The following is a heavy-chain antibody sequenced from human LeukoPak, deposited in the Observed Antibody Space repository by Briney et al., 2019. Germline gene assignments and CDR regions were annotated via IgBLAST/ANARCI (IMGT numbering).Heavy chain of an antibody. V-gene: IGHV4-31*03. CDR1: GGSISSGGYY. CDR2: IYYSGNT. Sequence: PSQTLSLICTVSGGSISSGGYYWSWIRQHPGKGLEWIWYIYYSGNTYYNPSLKSRVSISADTSKNQFSLKLTSVTAADTAVYYCARSYYGSGSSLGYWGQGTLVTVSS. J-gene: IGHJ4*02. D-gene: IGHD3-10*01. CDR3: ARSYYGSGSSLGY.